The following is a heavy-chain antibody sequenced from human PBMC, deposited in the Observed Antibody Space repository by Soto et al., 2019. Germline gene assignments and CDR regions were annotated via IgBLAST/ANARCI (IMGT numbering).Heavy chain of an antibody. V-gene: IGHV4-59*01. CDR2: IYYSGST. D-gene: IGHD1-20*01. CDR3: ARCITGTTRVSYYYYYYMDV. CDR1: GGSISSYY. Sequence: SETLSLTCTVSGGSISSYYWSWIRQPPGKGLEWIGYIYYSGSTNYNPSLKSRVTISVDTSKNQFSLKLSSVTAADTAVYYCARCITGTTRVSYYYYYYMDVWGKGTTVTVSS. J-gene: IGHJ6*03.